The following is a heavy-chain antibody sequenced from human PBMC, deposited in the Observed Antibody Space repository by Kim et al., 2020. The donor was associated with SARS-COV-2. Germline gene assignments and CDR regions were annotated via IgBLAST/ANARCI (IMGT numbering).Heavy chain of an antibody. J-gene: IGHJ6*02. D-gene: IGHD6-13*01. CDR3: ARHPLGGIAAAGTEHDYYYYGMGV. Sequence: GESLKISCKGSGYSFTSYWIGWVRQMPGKGLEWMGIIYPGDSDTRYSPSFQGQVTISADKSISTAYLQWSSLKASGTAMYYCARHPLGGIAAAGTEHDYYYYGMGVWGRATTVTVSS. CDR1: GYSFTSYW. CDR2: IYPGDSDT. V-gene: IGHV5-51*01.